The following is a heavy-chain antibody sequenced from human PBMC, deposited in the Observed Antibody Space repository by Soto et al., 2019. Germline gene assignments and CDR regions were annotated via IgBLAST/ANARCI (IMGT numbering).Heavy chain of an antibody. D-gene: IGHD2-8*02. CDR1: GFTFSSYE. CDR3: TKAGGILSTPFDP. CDR2: VSSSGSTI. V-gene: IGHV3-48*03. Sequence: PGGSLRLSCAASGFTFSSYEMNWVRQAPGKGLEWVSYVSSSGSTIYYADSVKGRFTISRDNAKNSLYLQMNSLRAEDTAVYYCTKAGGILSTPFDPWGQGSLVTVSS. J-gene: IGHJ5*02.